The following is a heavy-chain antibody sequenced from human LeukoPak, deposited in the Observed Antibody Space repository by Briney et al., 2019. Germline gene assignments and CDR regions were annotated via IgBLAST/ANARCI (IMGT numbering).Heavy chain of an antibody. CDR1: GGSSRNYY. D-gene: IGHD1-26*01. CDR3: ARGGDSGSYLHFFDY. V-gene: IGHV4-59*01. CDR2: IYYSGST. Sequence: KPSETLSLTCTVSGGSSRNYYWSWIRQPPGKGLEWIGYIYYSGSTNYNPSLKSRVTISVDTSKNQFSLKLSSVTAADTALYYCARGGDSGSYLHFFDYWGQGSLVTVSS. J-gene: IGHJ4*02.